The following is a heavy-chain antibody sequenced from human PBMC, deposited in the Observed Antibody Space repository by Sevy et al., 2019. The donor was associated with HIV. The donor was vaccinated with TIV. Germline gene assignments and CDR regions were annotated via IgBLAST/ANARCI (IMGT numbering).Heavy chain of an antibody. J-gene: IGHJ3*02. CDR1: GFTFDDYA. V-gene: IGHV3-9*01. D-gene: IGHD6-6*01. CDR2: ISWNSGSI. Sequence: GGSLRLSCAASGFTFDDYAMHWVRQAPGKGLEWVSGISWNSGSIGYADSVKGRFTISRDNAENSLYLQMNSLRAEDTALYYCAKAHGIAARLGGAFDIWGQGTMVTVSS. CDR3: AKAHGIAARLGGAFDI.